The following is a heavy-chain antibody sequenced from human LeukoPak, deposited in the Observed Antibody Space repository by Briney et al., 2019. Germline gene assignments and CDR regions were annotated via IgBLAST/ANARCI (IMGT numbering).Heavy chain of an antibody. D-gene: IGHD3-10*01. V-gene: IGHV3-74*01. CDR3: ARVSGPGMNEYFHL. J-gene: IGHJ1*01. CDR1: GFTFSGAW. CDR2: INNDGTTT. Sequence: PGGSLTLSCSASGFTFSGAWLHWVRQAPGKGLVWVSRINNDGTTTKYADSVKRRFTISRDNAKKTLYLQMNSLRAEDTAVYYCARVSGPGMNEYFHLWGQGTLVTVSS.